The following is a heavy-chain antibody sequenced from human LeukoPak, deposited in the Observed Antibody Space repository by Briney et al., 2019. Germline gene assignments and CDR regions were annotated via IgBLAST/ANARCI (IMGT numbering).Heavy chain of an antibody. Sequence: GGSLRLSCAASGFTFSSYWMGWVRQAPGKGLEWVANIKQDGSEKYYVDSVKGRFTISRDNAKNSLYLQMNSLRAEDTAVYYCARDGAGGYDFWSGYPSDAFDIWGQGTMVTVSS. CDR2: IKQDGSEK. D-gene: IGHD3-3*01. J-gene: IGHJ3*02. CDR1: GFTFSSYW. V-gene: IGHV3-7*01. CDR3: ARDGAGGYDFWSGYPSDAFDI.